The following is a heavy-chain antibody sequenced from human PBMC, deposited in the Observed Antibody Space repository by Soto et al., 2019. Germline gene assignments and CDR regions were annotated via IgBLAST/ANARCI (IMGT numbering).Heavy chain of an antibody. CDR1: GYTFTSYG. D-gene: IGHD2-15*01. J-gene: IGHJ3*02. CDR2: INACNGNT. V-gene: IGHV1-18*01. CDR3: AREFGTYCSGGSCYGSDAFDI. Sequence: GASVKVSCKASGYTFTSYGISWVRQAPGQGLEWMGWINACNGNTKYSQKFQGRVTITRDTSASTAYMELSSLRSEDTAVYYCAREFGTYCSGGSCYGSDAFDIWGQGTMVTVSS.